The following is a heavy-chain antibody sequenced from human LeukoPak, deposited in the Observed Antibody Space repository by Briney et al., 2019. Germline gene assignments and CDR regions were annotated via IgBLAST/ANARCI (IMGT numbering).Heavy chain of an antibody. V-gene: IGHV3-23*01. Sequence: GGSQRLSCAASGFTFSSYAMSWVRRAPGEGLEWVSAISGSGGSTYYADSVKGRFTISRDNSKNTLYLQMNSLRAEDTAVYYCAKDRHFQYYFDYWGQGTLVTVSS. CDR1: GFTFSSYA. CDR3: AKDRHFQYYFDY. CDR2: ISGSGGST. J-gene: IGHJ4*02.